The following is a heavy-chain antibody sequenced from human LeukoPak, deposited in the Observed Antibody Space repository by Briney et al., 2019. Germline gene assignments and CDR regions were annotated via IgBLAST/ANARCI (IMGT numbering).Heavy chain of an antibody. D-gene: IGHD3-22*01. Sequence: SETLSLTCTVSGGSISSYYWSWIRQPPGKGLEWIGYIYYSGSTNYNPSLKGRVTISVDTPKNQFSLKLSSVTAADTAVYYCARGDRYDSSGYPNWFDPWGQGALVTVSS. V-gene: IGHV4-59*01. J-gene: IGHJ5*02. CDR3: ARGDRYDSSGYPNWFDP. CDR1: GGSISSYY. CDR2: IYYSGST.